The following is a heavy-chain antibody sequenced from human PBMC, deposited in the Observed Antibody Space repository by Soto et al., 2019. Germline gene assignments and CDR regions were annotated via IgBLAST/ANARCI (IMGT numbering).Heavy chain of an antibody. J-gene: IGHJ4*02. CDR3: AHSRNLITEDAQVGDFDY. Sequence: QITLKESGPTQVKPTQNLTLTCSFSGFSLNTYGEGVGWFRQPPGEALEWLALIYWDDDERYSPSLKTRLTITKDPSKNQVVLIMTNMDPVDTATYYCAHSRNLITEDAQVGDFDYWGQGTLVTVSS. D-gene: IGHD3-10*01. CDR1: GFSLNTYGEG. CDR2: IYWDDDE. V-gene: IGHV2-5*02.